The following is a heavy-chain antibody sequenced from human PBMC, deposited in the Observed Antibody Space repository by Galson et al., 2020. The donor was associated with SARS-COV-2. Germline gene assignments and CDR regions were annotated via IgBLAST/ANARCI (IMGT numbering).Heavy chain of an antibody. V-gene: IGHV1-2*02. D-gene: IGHD3-16*01. CDR2: INPNSGGT. CDR3: ARIGRDYGWGSHYYYYGMDV. Sequence: ASVKVSCKASGYTFTGYYMHWVRQAPGQGLEWMGWINPNSGGTNYAQKFQGRVTMTRDTSISTAYMELSRLRSDDTAVYYCARIGRDYGWGSHYYYYGMDVWGQGTTVTVSS. CDR1: GYTFTGYY. J-gene: IGHJ6*02.